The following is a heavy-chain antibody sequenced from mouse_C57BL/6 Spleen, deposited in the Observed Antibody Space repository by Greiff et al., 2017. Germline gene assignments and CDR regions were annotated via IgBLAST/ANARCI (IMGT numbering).Heavy chain of an antibody. CDR2: IYPGDGDT. D-gene: IGHD4-1*01. CDR3: ARERGTGYFDY. V-gene: IGHV1-82*01. CDR1: GYAFSSSW. Sequence: QVQLQQSGPELVKPGASVKISCKASGYAFSSSWMNWVKQRPGKGLEWIGRIYPGDGDTNYNGKFKGKATLTADKSSSTAYMQLSRLTSEDSAVYFCARERGTGYFDYWGQGTTLTVSS. J-gene: IGHJ2*01.